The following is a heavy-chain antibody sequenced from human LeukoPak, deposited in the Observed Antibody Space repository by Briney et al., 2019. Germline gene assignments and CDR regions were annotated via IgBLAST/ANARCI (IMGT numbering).Heavy chain of an antibody. J-gene: IGHJ6*02. CDR2: INWNGGST. D-gene: IGHD3-22*01. V-gene: IGHV3-20*04. CDR1: GFTFDDYG. Sequence: GGSLRLSCAASGFTFDDYGMSWVRQAPGKGLEWVSGINWNGGSTGYADSVKGRFTISRDNAKNSLYLQMNSLRDGDTAVYYCARMGDSSGYRGYYYGMDVWGQGTTVTVSS. CDR3: ARMGDSSGYRGYYYGMDV.